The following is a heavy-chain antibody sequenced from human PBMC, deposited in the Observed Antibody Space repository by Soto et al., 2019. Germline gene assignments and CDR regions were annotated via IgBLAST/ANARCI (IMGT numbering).Heavy chain of an antibody. V-gene: IGHV1-46*01. Sequence: ASVKVSCKASGYTFTSYYMHWVRQAPGQGLEWMGIINPSGGSTSYAQKFQGGVTMTRDTSTSTVYMELSSLRSEDTAVYYCARDYGYSYGDYYDSSGSYYGLDYWGQGTLVTVSS. D-gene: IGHD3-22*01. CDR2: INPSGGST. J-gene: IGHJ4*02. CDR1: GYTFTSYY. CDR3: ARDYGYSYGDYYDSSGSYYGLDY.